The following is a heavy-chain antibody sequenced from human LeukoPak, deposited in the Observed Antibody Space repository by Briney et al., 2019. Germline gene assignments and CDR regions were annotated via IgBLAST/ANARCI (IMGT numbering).Heavy chain of an antibody. J-gene: IGHJ3*02. CDR3: AWNLALNDAFDI. D-gene: IGHD1-1*01. Sequence: SETLSLTCSVSGGSIDSHYWSWIRQPAGQALEWIGRVYTSGYTNYNPSLKSRVTMSVDTSKKQFSLKLTSVTAADTAVYYCAWNLALNDAFDIWGQGTMVTVSS. CDR2: VYTSGYT. V-gene: IGHV4-4*07. CDR1: GGSIDSHY.